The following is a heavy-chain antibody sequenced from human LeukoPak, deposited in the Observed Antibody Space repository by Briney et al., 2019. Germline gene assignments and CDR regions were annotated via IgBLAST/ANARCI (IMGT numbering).Heavy chain of an antibody. CDR1: GGSMTNYY. V-gene: IGHV4-4*07. J-gene: IGHJ4*02. D-gene: IGHD1-26*01. CDR2: MYFSGTT. CDR3: ARVGSDGSYFDY. Sequence: PSETLSLTCTVSGGSMTNYYWSWIRQPAGKGLEWIGRMYFSGTTHYNPSLKSRVTMSVDTSKNQFSLKVSSVTAADTAVYYCARVGSDGSYFDYWGQGTLVTVSS.